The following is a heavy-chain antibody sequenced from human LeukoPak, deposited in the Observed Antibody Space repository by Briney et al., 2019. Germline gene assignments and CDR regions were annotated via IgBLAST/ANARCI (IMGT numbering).Heavy chain of an antibody. Sequence: GGSLRLSCAASGFTSSSYEMNWVRQAPGKGLEWVSYISSSGSTIYYADSVKGRFTISRDNAKNSLYLQMNSLRAEDTAVYYCARVARWELPYYYYYYMDVWGKGTTVTVSS. J-gene: IGHJ6*03. D-gene: IGHD1-26*01. CDR2: ISSSGSTI. CDR3: ARVARWELPYYYYYYMDV. V-gene: IGHV3-48*03. CDR1: GFTSSSYE.